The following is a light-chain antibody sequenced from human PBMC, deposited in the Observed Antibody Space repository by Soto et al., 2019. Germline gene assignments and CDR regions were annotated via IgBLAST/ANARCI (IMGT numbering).Light chain of an antibody. J-gene: IGKJ5*01. Sequence: DIQMTQSPSSLSASVGDRVTITCRASQSISSYLNWYQQKPGTAPKLLIYAASSLQSGVSSRCSGSGSGTDFTLTISSLQPEDFATYYCQQSYSTPITFGQGTRLEIK. CDR2: AAS. CDR1: QSISSY. V-gene: IGKV1-39*01. CDR3: QQSYSTPIT.